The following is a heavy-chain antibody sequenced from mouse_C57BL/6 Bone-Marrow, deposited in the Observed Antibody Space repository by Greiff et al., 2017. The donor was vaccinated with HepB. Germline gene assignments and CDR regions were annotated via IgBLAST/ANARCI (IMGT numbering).Heavy chain of an antibody. CDR3: ARPLIRYAMDY. D-gene: IGHD2-4*01. J-gene: IGHJ4*01. Sequence: EVKLMESGGGLVKPGGSLKLSCAASGFTFSDYGMHWVRQAPEKGLEWVAYISSGSSTIYYADTVKGRFTISRDNAKNTLFLQMTSLRSEDTAMYYCARPLIRYAMDYWGQGTSVTVSS. CDR1: GFTFSDYG. V-gene: IGHV5-17*01. CDR2: ISSGSSTI.